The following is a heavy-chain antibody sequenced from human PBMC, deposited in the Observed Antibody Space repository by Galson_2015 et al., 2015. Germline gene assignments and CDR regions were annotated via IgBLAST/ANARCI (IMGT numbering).Heavy chain of an antibody. V-gene: IGHV3-48*02. Sequence: YISSAISAIHYADSVKGRFTISRDNGQNSLYLQMNSLRDEDTAVYYCVRAICSGNTCFLDYWGQGALVTVSS. J-gene: IGHJ4*02. CDR3: VRAICSGNTCFLDY. CDR2: ISSAISAI. D-gene: IGHD2-15*01.